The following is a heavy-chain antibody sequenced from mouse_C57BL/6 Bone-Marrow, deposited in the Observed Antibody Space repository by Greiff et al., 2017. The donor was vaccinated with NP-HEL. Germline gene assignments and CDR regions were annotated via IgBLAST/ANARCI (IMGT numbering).Heavy chain of an antibody. D-gene: IGHD4-1*02. CDR1: GFTFTDYY. V-gene: IGHV7-3*01. J-gene: IGHJ3*01. Sequence: EVQLVGSGGGLVQPGGSLSLSCAASGFTFTDYYMSWVRQPPGKALEWLGFIRNKANGYTTEYSASVKGRFTISRDNSQSILYLQMNALRAEDSATYYCASLTNWDGFAYWGQGTLVTVSA. CDR2: IRNKANGYTT. CDR3: ASLTNWDGFAY.